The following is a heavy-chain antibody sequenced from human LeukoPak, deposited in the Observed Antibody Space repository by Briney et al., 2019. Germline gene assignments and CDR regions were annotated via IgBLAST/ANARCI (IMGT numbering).Heavy chain of an antibody. D-gene: IGHD4-23*01. CDR2: IYSAGTT. CDR3: ARGDDYGGAWYYFDC. CDR1: GFTVSRNY. Sequence: PGGSLRLSCAASGFTVSRNYYMNWVRQAPGKGLEGGSVIYSAGTTYYADSVKGRLTISRDNSKNTVYLQMNSLRAEDTAVYYCARGDDYGGAWYYFDCWGQGTLVTVSS. V-gene: IGHV3-53*01. J-gene: IGHJ4*02.